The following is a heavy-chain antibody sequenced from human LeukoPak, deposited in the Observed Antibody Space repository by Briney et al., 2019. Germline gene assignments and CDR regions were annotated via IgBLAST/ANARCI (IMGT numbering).Heavy chain of an antibody. V-gene: IGHV3-49*03. D-gene: IGHD4-17*01. Sequence: GSLRLSCTASGFTFGDDGWSWFRQAPGKGVEWICFIRKKGYGETTDYAASVRGRFTISRADAKSIAYLQMNSLKTEDTALYYCSRGLHDYGDSNYYFDQWGRGTLVTVSS. CDR1: GFTFGDDG. CDR2: IRKKGYGETT. CDR3: SRGLHDYGDSNYYFDQ. J-gene: IGHJ4*02.